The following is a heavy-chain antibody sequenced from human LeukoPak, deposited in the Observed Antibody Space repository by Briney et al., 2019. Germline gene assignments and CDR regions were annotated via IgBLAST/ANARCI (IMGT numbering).Heavy chain of an antibody. Sequence: ASVKVSCKAPGYTFTGYYMHWVRQAPGQGLEWMGWINPNSGGTNYAQKFQGRVTMTRDTSISTAYMELSRLRSDDTAVYYCARAADEDIVVVVAATPGSWFDPWGQGTLVTVPS. D-gene: IGHD2-15*01. CDR2: INPNSGGT. CDR3: ARAADEDIVVVVAATPGSWFDP. V-gene: IGHV1-2*02. CDR1: GYTFTGYY. J-gene: IGHJ5*02.